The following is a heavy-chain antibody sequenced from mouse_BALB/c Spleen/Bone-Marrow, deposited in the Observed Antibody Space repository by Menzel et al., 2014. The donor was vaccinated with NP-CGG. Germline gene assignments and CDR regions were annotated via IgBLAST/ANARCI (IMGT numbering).Heavy chain of an antibody. Sequence: EVQVVESGAELVKPGASVKLSCTASGFNIKDTYMHWVKQRPEQGLEWIGRIDPANGNTKYDPKSQGKATITADTSSNTAYLQLSSLTSEDTAVYYCARFAYWGQGTLVTVSA. J-gene: IGHJ3*01. V-gene: IGHV14-3*02. CDR1: GFNIKDTY. CDR2: IDPANGNT. CDR3: ARFAY.